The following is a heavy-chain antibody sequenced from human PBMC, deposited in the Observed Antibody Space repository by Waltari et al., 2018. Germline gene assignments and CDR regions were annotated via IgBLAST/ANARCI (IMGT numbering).Heavy chain of an antibody. CDR1: GFSLSNYG. V-gene: IGHV3-33*03. J-gene: IGHJ4*02. CDR3: AKDAFGNTYLDY. D-gene: IGHD3-10*01. CDR2: TWSDGSVE. Sequence: QVQLVESGGGVVQPGKSLRLSCVASGFSLSNYGMHWVRQTPGRGLEWVALTWSDGSVEYYADSVRGRFTVSRDNSKNILYLDIDSLRVDDTATYYCAKDAFGNTYLDYWGQGTLVTVSS.